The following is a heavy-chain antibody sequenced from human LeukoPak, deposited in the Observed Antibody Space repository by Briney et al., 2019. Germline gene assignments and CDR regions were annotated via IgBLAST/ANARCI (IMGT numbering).Heavy chain of an antibody. CDR1: GYSISSGYY. CDR3: ARDRLHKFDY. V-gene: IGHV4-4*07. CDR2: IYTSGST. J-gene: IGHJ4*02. Sequence: SETLSLTCTVSGYSISSGYYWSWIRQPAGKGLEWIGRIYTSGSTNYNPSLKSRVTMSVDTSKNQFSLKLSSVTAADTAVYYCARDRLHKFDYWGQGTLVTVSS.